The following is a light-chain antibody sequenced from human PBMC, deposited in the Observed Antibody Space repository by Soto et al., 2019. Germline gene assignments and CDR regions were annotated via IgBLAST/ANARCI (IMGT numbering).Light chain of an antibody. CDR3: QQVKTYPLT. CDR1: QDISSH. Sequence: DIQLTQSPSFLSASVGGRVTITCRASQDISSHLAWYQQKPGKAPKLLIYAASTLQSGVPSGFGGSGSGTEFSLTITSLQPEDFATYYCQQVKTYPLTFGGGTKVEIK. V-gene: IGKV1-9*01. CDR2: AAS. J-gene: IGKJ4*01.